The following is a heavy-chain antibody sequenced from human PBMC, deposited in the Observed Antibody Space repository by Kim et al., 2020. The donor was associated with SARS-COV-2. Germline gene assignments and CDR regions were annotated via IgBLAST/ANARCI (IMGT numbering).Heavy chain of an antibody. D-gene: IGHD4-17*01. Sequence: YNPSLKSRVTISVDTSKNQFSLKLCSVTAADTAVYYCARVRGYGVYYFDYWGQGTLVTVSS. V-gene: IGHV4-59*01. J-gene: IGHJ4*02. CDR3: ARVRGYGVYYFDY.